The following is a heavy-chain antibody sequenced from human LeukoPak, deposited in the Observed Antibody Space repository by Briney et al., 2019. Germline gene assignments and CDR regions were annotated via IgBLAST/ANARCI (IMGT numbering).Heavy chain of an antibody. CDR2: ICNNGGYT. CDR3: AKQLGYCSDGSCYFPY. Sequence: GGSLRLSCATSGFTFSSSAMSWVRQAPGKGLEWVSAICNNGGYTYYADSVQGRFTISRDNSKSTLCLQMNSLRAEDTAVYYCAKQLGYCSDGSCYFPYWGQGTLVTVSS. V-gene: IGHV3-23*01. J-gene: IGHJ4*02. CDR1: GFTFSSSA. D-gene: IGHD2-15*01.